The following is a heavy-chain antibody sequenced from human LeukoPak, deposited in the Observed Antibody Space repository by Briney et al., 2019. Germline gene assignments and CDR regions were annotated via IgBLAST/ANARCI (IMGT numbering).Heavy chain of an antibody. Sequence: GGSLRLSCAASGFTFSSYSMNWVRQAPGKGLEWVSSISSSSSYIYYADSVKGRFTISRDNAKNTLYLQMNSLRAEDTAVYYCARSLKYYDFWSGYYGYYFDYWGQGTLVTVSS. CDR2: ISSSSSYI. CDR1: GFTFSSYS. J-gene: IGHJ4*02. CDR3: ARSLKYYDFWSGYYGYYFDY. D-gene: IGHD3-3*01. V-gene: IGHV3-21*01.